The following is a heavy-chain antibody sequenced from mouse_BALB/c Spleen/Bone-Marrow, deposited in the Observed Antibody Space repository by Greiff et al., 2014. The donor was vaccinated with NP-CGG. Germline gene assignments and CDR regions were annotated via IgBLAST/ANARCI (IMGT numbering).Heavy chain of an antibody. D-gene: IGHD2-1*01. CDR2: INPYNGGT. V-gene: IGHV1-18*01. CDR3: ARSGLYYGNYLYAMDY. J-gene: IGHJ4*01. Sequence: VQLQQSGPKLVKPGASVKISCKASGYSFTGYTMNWVKQSHGKNLEWIGLINPYNGGTSYNQRFKGKATLTVDKSSSTAYMEFLSLTSEDSAVYYCARSGLYYGNYLYAMDYWGQGTSVTVSS. CDR1: GYSFTGYT.